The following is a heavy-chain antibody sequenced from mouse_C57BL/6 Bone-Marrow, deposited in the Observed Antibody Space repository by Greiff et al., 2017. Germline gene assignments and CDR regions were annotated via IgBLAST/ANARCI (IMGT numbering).Heavy chain of an antibody. V-gene: IGHV1-69*01. Sequence: VQLQQPGAELVMPGASVKLSCKASGYTFTSYWMHWVKQRPGQGLEWIGEIDPSDSYTNYNQKFKGQSTLTVDKSSSTAYMQLSSLTSEDSAVYYCARLAIYYGNYAWFAYWGQGTLVTVSA. CDR2: IDPSDSYT. CDR3: ARLAIYYGNYAWFAY. D-gene: IGHD2-1*01. CDR1: GYTFTSYW. J-gene: IGHJ3*01.